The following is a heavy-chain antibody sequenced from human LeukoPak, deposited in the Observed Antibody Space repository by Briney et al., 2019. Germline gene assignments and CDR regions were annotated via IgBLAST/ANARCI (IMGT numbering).Heavy chain of an antibody. D-gene: IGHD3-9*01. V-gene: IGHV3-74*01. CDR2: ISGDGSTT. J-gene: IGHJ4*02. CDR1: GFTFSSYW. Sequence: PGGSLRLSCAASGFTFSSYWMNWVRQAPGMGLEWVSRISGDGSTTSYADSVKGRFTISRDNAKNTLYLQMNSLRAEDTAVYYCAMLDIVTGNYYYFIFWGQGTLVTVSS. CDR3: AMLDIVTGNYYYFIF.